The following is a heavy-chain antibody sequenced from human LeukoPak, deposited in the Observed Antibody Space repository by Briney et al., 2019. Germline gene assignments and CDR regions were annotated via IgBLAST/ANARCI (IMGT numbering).Heavy chain of an antibody. CDR3: ARFRDGYRAPD. D-gene: IGHD5-24*01. J-gene: IGHJ4*02. Sequence: SETLSLTCTVSGGSITTHYWTWIRQPPGKGLEWIGYIYNSGSSNYNPSLKSRVTISVDTSKNQFSLKLTSVTAADTAVYYCARFRDGYRAPDWGQGTLVTVSP. CDR1: GGSITTHY. V-gene: IGHV4-59*11. CDR2: IYNSGSS.